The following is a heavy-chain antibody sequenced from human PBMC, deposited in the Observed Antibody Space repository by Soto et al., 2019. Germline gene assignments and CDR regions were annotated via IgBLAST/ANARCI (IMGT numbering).Heavy chain of an antibody. CDR2: ISSSSSYI. CDR3: ASLGTPFDP. V-gene: IGHV3-21*01. D-gene: IGHD3-10*01. J-gene: IGHJ5*02. Sequence: GGSLRLSCAASGFTFSSYSMNWVRRAPGKGLEWVSSISSSSSYIYYADSVKGRFTISRDNAKNSLYLQMNSLRAEDTAVYYCASLGTPFDPWGLGTLVTVSS. CDR1: GFTFSSYS.